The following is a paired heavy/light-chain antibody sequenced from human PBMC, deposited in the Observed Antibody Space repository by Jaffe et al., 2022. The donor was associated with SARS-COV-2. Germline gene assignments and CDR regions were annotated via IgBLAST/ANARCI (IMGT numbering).Light chain of an antibody. CDR3: MQALQTPQA. V-gene: IGKV2-28*01. CDR1: QSLLHSNGYNY. J-gene: IGKJ1*01. Sequence: DIVMTQSPLSLPVTPGEPASISCRSSQSLLHSNGYNYLDWYLQKPGQSPQLLIYLGSNRASGVPDRFSGSGSGTDFTLKISRVEAEDVGVYYCMQALQTPQAFGQGTKVEIK. CDR2: LGS.
Heavy chain of an antibody. CDR2: IDPSDSYT. D-gene: IGHD5-18*01. CDR1: GYSFTSYW. Sequence: EVQLVQSGAEVKKPGESLRISCKGSGYSFTSYWISWVRQMPGKGLEWMGRIDPSDSYTNYSPSFQGHVTISADKSISTAYLQWSSLKASDTAMYYCARRDTAMVKWSDYYYYGMDVWGQGTTVTVSS. V-gene: IGHV5-10-1*03. J-gene: IGHJ6*02. CDR3: ARRDTAMVKWSDYYYYGMDV.